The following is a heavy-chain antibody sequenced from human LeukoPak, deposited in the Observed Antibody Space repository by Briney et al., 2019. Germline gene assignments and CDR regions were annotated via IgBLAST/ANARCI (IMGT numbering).Heavy chain of an antibody. CDR2: IYTSGST. CDR3: ARETVRGPYYYDSSGYWRGKNQFDY. Sequence: PSETLSLTCTVSGGSISSYYWSWIRQPAGKGLEWIGRIYTSGSTNYNPSLNSRVTMSVGTSKNQFSLKLSSVTAADTAVYYCARETVRGPYYYDSSGYWRGKNQFDYWGQGTLVTVSS. V-gene: IGHV4-4*07. D-gene: IGHD3-22*01. CDR1: GGSISSYY. J-gene: IGHJ4*02.